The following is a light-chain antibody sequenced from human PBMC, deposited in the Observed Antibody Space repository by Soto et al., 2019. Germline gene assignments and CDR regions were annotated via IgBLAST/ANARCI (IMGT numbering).Light chain of an antibody. CDR2: GAF. J-gene: IGKJ5*01. CDR3: QQRNIWPPVT. CDR1: PSVANF. Sequence: EIVLTQSPATLSLSPGERATLSCRASPSVANFVAWYQQKPGQVPRLLIYGAFNRATGIPARFSGSGSGTDFTLTISSLEPEDSAVYYCQQRNIWPPVTFGHGTRLEIK. V-gene: IGKV3-11*01.